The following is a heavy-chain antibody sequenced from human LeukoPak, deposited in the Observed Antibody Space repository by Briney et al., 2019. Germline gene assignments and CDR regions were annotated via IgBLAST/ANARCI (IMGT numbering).Heavy chain of an antibody. CDR1: CGSFSGFS. V-gene: IGHV4-34*01. Sequence: PSETLSLTCDVSCGSFSGFSWNWIRQPPGKGLEWLGEINQSGSTKYNPSLKSRVTISIDTSKSQFSLKMNSMTAADTAVYYCARCDSGGWFFDSWGQGALVTVSS. D-gene: IGHD6-19*01. CDR3: ARCDSGGWFFDS. CDR2: INQSGST. J-gene: IGHJ5*01.